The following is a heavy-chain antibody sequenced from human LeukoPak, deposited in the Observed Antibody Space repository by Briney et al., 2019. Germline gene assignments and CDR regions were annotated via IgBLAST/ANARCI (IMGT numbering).Heavy chain of an antibody. J-gene: IGHJ4*02. CDR2: ISSNGGGT. CDR3: AREMVVAAIKYFDY. CDR1: GFTFGSYH. D-gene: IGHD5-12*01. V-gene: IGHV3-64*01. Sequence: GGSLRLSCAASGFTFGSYHMHWVRQAPGKGLEYVSSISSNGGGTFYGNSVKGRFTISRDNSKNTLYLQMGSLTVEDMAVYYCAREMVVAAIKYFDYWGQGTLVTVSS.